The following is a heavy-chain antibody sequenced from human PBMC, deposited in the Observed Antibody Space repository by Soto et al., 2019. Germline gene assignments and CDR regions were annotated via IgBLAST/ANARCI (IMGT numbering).Heavy chain of an antibody. V-gene: IGHV3-30*04. CDR3: ATLVSATGNLYYFDY. CDR2: ISFDGRKT. D-gene: IGHD1-26*01. Sequence: QVQLVESGGGVVQPGRSLRLSCAASGFTFSAYAMHWLRQASGKGLEWVAVISFDGRKTYYADSIKGRFTLSRENAKDTLYLQMNSLRAEDTAVYHCATLVSATGNLYYFDYWGQGTLVTVSS. J-gene: IGHJ4*02. CDR1: GFTFSAYA.